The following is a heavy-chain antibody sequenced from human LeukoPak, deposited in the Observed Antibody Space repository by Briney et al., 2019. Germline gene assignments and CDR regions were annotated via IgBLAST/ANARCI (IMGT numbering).Heavy chain of an antibody. CDR1: GGSISSSSYY. V-gene: IGHV4-39*01. D-gene: IGHD6-6*01. CDR2: IYYSGTT. J-gene: IGHJ4*02. Sequence: SETLFLTCTVSGGSISSSSYYWGWIRQPPGKGLEWIGSIYYSGTTYYNPSLKSRVTISVDTSKNQFSLKLSSVTAADTAVYYCARLGLGSSRDYWGQGTLVTVSS. CDR3: ARLGLGSSRDY.